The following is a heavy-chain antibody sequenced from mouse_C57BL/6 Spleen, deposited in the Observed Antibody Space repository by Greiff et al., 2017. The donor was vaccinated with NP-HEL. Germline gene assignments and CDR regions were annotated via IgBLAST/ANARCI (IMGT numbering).Heavy chain of an antibody. Sequence: VQLQQSGPELVKPGASVKIPCKASGYTFTDYNMDWVKQSHGKSLEWIGDINPNNGGTIYNQKFKGKATLTVDKSSSTAYMELRSLTSEDTAVYYCARSGDHYYGSSYGAYFDYWGQGTTLTVSS. CDR2: INPNNGGT. J-gene: IGHJ2*01. CDR3: ARSGDHYYGSSYGAYFDY. CDR1: GYTFTDYN. V-gene: IGHV1-18*01. D-gene: IGHD1-1*01.